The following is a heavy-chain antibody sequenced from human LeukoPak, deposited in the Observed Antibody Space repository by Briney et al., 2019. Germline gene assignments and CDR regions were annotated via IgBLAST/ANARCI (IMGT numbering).Heavy chain of an antibody. CDR2: ISSSSRSI. CDR1: GFTFSSYT. Sequence: GGSLRLSCAASGFTFSSYTMNWVRQAPGKGLEWVSSISSSSRSIFYADSVRGRFTTSRDNAKNSPFLQMNSLRAEDTAVYYCARTHGTLTGTGFDYWGQGTLVTVSS. D-gene: IGHD1-20*01. CDR3: ARTHGTLTGTGFDY. J-gene: IGHJ4*02. V-gene: IGHV3-21*01.